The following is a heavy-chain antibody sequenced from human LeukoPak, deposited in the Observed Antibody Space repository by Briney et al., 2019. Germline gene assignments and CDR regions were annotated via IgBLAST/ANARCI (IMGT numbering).Heavy chain of an antibody. J-gene: IGHJ4*02. D-gene: IGHD2-2*01. CDR2: IYTSGST. CDR3: ASHSTSCCHFDY. Sequence: PSETLSPTCTVSGGSISSYYWSWIRQPAGKGLEWIGRIYTSGSTNYNPSLKSRVTMSVDTSKNQFSLKLSSVTAADTAVYYCASHSTSCCHFDYWGQGTLVTVSS. CDR1: GGSISSYY. V-gene: IGHV4-4*07.